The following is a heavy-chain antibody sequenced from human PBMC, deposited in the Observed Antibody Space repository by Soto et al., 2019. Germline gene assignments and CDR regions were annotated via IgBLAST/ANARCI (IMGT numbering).Heavy chain of an antibody. Sequence: PGGSLRLSCAASGFTFGNNWMHWVRQAPGKGLEWVSRMNSGGSTTHYADPVKGRFTASSDNARLPMYLQMNSLRVEDTAVPYCATAEVDYWGPATLPTVSS. CDR2: MNSGGSTT. J-gene: IGHJ4*02. CDR1: GFTFGNNW. CDR3: ATAEVDY. V-gene: IGHV3-74*01.